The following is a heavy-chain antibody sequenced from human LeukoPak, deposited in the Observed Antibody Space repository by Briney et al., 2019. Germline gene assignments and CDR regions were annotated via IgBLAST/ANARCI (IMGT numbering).Heavy chain of an antibody. V-gene: IGHV4-4*07. Sequence: TSETLSLTCTVSGGFINIYYWSCIRQPAGKGLEWIGRVYTSGITNYNPSLKSRITMSVDTYKNQFSLKLTSVTAADTAVYYCARHNGFERGYYYMDVWGKGTTVTVSS. J-gene: IGHJ6*03. CDR3: ARHNGFERGYYYMDV. CDR2: VYTSGIT. CDR1: GGFINIYY. D-gene: IGHD3-9*01.